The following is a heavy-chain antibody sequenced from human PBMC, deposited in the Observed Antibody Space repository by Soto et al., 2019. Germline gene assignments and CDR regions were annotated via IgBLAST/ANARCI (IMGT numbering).Heavy chain of an antibody. V-gene: IGHV1-46*03. Sequence: QATGQGLEWMGIINPSGGSTSYAQKFQGRVTMTGDTSTSTVYMELTSLRSDDTAVYYCARSVTADYWGQGTLVSVSS. J-gene: IGHJ4*02. CDR3: ARSVTADY. CDR2: INPSGGST. D-gene: IGHD4-4*01.